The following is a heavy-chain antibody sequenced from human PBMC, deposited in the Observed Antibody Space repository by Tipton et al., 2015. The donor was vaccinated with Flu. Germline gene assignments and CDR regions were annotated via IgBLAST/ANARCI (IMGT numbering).Heavy chain of an antibody. V-gene: IGHV4-38-2*02. CDR3: SRRDFSNYVSEPKNWFDI. CDR1: GDSIRSDYY. J-gene: IGHJ5*02. D-gene: IGHD4-11*01. CDR2: IFHTGST. Sequence: TPSLTCTISGDSIRSDYYWGWMRQPPGKGLEWIGNIFHTGSTYYNPSLRSRVTISVARARPQFSLRLTSVTAADTAVYFCSRRDFSNYVSEPKNWFDIWGQGTLVTVSS.